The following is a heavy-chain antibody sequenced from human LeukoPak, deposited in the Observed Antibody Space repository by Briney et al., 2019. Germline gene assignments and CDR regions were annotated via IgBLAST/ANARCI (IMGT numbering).Heavy chain of an antibody. CDR3: ARASGGYSSGWYSG. V-gene: IGHV3-13*01. Sequence: PGGSLRLSCAASGFTFSSYDMHWVRHATGKGLEWVSAIGTAGDTYYPGSVKGRFTISRENAKNSLYLQMNSLRAGDTAVYYCARASGGYSSGWYSGWGQGTLVTVSS. CDR2: IGTAGDT. CDR1: GFTFSSYD. J-gene: IGHJ4*02. D-gene: IGHD6-19*01.